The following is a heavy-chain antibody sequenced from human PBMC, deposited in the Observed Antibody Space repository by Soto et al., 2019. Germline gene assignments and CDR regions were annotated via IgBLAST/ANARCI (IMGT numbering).Heavy chain of an antibody. CDR3: AKDIHSGRSHLGADY. D-gene: IGHD3-16*01. J-gene: IGHJ4*02. Sequence: QVQGVESGGGVVQPGRSLRLSCAASGFVFSNYGMHWVRQAPGKGLEWVAVISNDGNDEYYIDAGKGRFTISRDNSKNTLYLQMNTLNTEDTALYYFAKDIHSGRSHLGADYWGQGTLVTVSS. CDR1: GFVFSNYG. V-gene: IGHV3-30*18. CDR2: ISNDGNDE.